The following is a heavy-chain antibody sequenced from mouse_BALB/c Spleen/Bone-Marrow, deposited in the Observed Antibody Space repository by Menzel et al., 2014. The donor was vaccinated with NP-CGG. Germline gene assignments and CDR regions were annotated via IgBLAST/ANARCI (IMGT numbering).Heavy chain of an antibody. CDR1: GYTFTDYA. D-gene: IGHD2-1*01. CDR2: ISTYYGDA. Sequence: QVHVKQSGAELVRPGVSVKISCKGSGYTFTDYAMHWVKQSHAKSLEWIGVISTYYGDASYNQKFKGKATMTVDKSSSTAYMELARQTSEDSAIYYCAREGGNFPWFAYWGQGTLVTVSA. CDR3: AREGGNFPWFAY. J-gene: IGHJ3*01. V-gene: IGHV1S137*01.